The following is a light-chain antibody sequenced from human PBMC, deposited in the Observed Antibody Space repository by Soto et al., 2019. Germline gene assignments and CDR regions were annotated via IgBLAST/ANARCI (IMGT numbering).Light chain of an antibody. CDR1: SSDVGGYNY. V-gene: IGLV2-14*01. Sequence: QSVLTQPASVSGSPGQSITISCTGTSSDVGGYNYVSWYQQHPGKAPKLMIYDVSNRPSGVSNRFSGSKSGNTASLTISGLQVGDEADYNCTSYTSSSTLEVFGPGTKVTVL. CDR2: DVS. J-gene: IGLJ1*01. CDR3: TSYTSSSTLEV.